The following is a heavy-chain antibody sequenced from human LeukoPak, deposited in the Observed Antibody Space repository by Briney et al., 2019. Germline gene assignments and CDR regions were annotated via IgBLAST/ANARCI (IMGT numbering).Heavy chain of an antibody. CDR2: IYYSGST. J-gene: IGHJ5*02. CDR3: ARGSSGSYSMSGWFDP. V-gene: IGHV4-59*01. CDR1: GGSISSFY. Sequence: SETLSLTCTVSGGSISSFYWTWIRQPPGKGLEWIGYIYYSGSTNHNPSLKSRVTISVDTSKNQFSLKLSSVTAADTAVYYCARGSSGSYSMSGWFDPWGQGTLVTVSS. D-gene: IGHD1-26*01.